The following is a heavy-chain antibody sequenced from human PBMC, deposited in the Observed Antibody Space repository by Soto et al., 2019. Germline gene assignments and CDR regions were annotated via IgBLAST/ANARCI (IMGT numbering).Heavy chain of an antibody. J-gene: IGHJ3*02. CDR1: GFTFSSYS. CDR2: ISSSSSTI. V-gene: IGHV3-48*02. D-gene: IGHD6-6*01. CDR3: ARDLGYSSSSYAFDI. Sequence: GGSLRLSCAASGFTFSSYSMNWVRQAPGNGLEWVSYISSSSSTIYYADSVKGRFTISRDNAKNSLYLQMNSLRDEDTAVYYCARDLGYSSSSYAFDIWGQGTMVTVSS.